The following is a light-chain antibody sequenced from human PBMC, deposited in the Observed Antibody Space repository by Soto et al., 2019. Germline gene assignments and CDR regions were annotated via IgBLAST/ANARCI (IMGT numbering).Light chain of an antibody. CDR1: HSVLYSSNNKNY. V-gene: IGKV4-1*01. CDR2: WAS. CDR3: QQYYSTPQT. J-gene: IGKJ1*01. Sequence: IVITRSPDSLSVSLGERATIHCTSSHSVLYSSNNKNYLAWYQQKPGQPPQLLIYWASTRESAVPDRFSASRSATSFTLTISSLQAEDVAVYYGQQYYSTPQTFGKGIKVYIK.